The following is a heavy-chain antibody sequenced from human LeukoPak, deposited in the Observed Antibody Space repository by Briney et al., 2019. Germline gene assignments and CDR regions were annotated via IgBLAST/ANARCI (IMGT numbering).Heavy chain of an antibody. J-gene: IGHJ4*02. CDR2: ISYDGSNK. CDR1: GFTFSRYG. V-gene: IGHV3-30*18. CDR3: AKRGGSWDFDY. D-gene: IGHD2-15*01. Sequence: GGSLSLSCAASGFTFSRYGMHWVRQAPGKGLEWVAVISYDGSNKYYADSVKGRFTVSRDNPKNTLYLGMNSLRAEDTAVYYCAKRGGSWDFDYWGQGTLVTVSS.